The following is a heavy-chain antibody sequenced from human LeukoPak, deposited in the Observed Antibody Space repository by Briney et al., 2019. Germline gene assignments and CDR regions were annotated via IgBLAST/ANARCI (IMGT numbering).Heavy chain of an antibody. D-gene: IGHD3-3*01. Sequence: SETLSLTCTVSGGSISSGSYYWSWLRQPAGKGLEWIGRIYTSGSTNYNPSLKSRVTISVDTSKNQFSLKLSSVTAADTAVYYCARAGGLEWLLYDYWGQGTLVTVSS. CDR2: IYTSGST. CDR1: GGSISSGSYY. J-gene: IGHJ4*02. CDR3: ARAGGLEWLLYDY. V-gene: IGHV4-61*02.